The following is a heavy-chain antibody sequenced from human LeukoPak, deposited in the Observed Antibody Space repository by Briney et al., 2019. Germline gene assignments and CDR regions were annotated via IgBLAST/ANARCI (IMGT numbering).Heavy chain of an antibody. CDR1: GGSFSGYY. D-gene: IGHD3-10*01. CDR2: INHSGST. Sequence: PSETLSLTCAVYGGSFSGYYWSWIRQPPGKGLEWIGEINHSGSTNYNPSLKGRVTISVDTSKNQFSLKLSSVTAADTAVYYCARETTYYYGSGSYYNDYWGQGTLVTVSS. J-gene: IGHJ4*02. CDR3: ARETTYYYGSGSYYNDY. V-gene: IGHV4-34*01.